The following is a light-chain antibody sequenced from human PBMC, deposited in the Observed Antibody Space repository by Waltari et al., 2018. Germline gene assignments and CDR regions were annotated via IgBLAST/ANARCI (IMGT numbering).Light chain of an antibody. CDR3: SSYTSDTTLEV. CDR2: DVN. J-gene: IGLJ1*01. V-gene: IGLV2-14*03. Sequence: QSALTQPASVSGSPGQSITISCTGTSSDVGAYNFVSWYQQHPGKAPKLVIYDVNNRPSGVSNRFSGSKSGNTASLTISGLQAEDEADYYCSSYTSDTTLEVFGTGTKVTVL. CDR1: SSDVGAYNF.